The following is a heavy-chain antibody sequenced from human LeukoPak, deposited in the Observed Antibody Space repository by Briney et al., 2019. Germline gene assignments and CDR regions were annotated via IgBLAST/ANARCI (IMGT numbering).Heavy chain of an antibody. CDR2: ISYDGSNK. D-gene: IGHD3-3*01. J-gene: IGHJ4*02. Sequence: GGSLRLSRAASGFTFSSYAMHWVRQAPGKGLEWVAVISYDGSNKYYADSVKGRFTISRDNSKNTLYLQMNSLRAEDTAVYYCARVAWSGYYFDYWGQGTLVTVSS. CDR1: GFTFSSYA. CDR3: ARVAWSGYYFDY. V-gene: IGHV3-30-3*01.